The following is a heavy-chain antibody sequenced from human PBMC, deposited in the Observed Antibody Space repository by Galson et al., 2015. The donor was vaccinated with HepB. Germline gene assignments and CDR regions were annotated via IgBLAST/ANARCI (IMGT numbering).Heavy chain of an antibody. CDR1: GYTFTGYY. Sequence: SVKVSCKASGYTFTGYYMHWVRQAPGQGLEWMGRINPNSGGTNYAQKFQGRVTMTRDTSISTAYMELSRLRSDDTAVYYCARGRIVVVPAATYYYYYYIDVWGKGTTVTVSS. J-gene: IGHJ6*03. V-gene: IGHV1-2*06. D-gene: IGHD2-2*01. CDR2: INPNSGGT. CDR3: ARGRIVVVPAATYYYYYYIDV.